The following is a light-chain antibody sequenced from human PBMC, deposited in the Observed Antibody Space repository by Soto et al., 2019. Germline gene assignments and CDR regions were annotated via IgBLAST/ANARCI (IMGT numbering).Light chain of an antibody. J-gene: IGLJ1*01. CDR3: AAWDDSSYG. CDR2: SNN. CDR1: SSNIGSNT. Sequence: QSVLTQPPSASGTPGQRVTISCSGSSSNIGSNTVNWYQQLPGTAPKLLIYSNNQRPSGVPDRFSGSKSGTSASLAISGLQSEDEADYYCAAWDDSSYGFGTGTKVTVL. V-gene: IGLV1-44*01.